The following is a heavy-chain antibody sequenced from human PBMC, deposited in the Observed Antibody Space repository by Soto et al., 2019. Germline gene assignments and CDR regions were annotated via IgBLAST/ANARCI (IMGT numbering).Heavy chain of an antibody. J-gene: IGHJ6*02. Sequence: GESLKISCKGSGYSFTSYWISWVRQMPGKGLEWMGRVDPSDSYTNYSPSFQGHVTISADKSISTAYLQWSSLKASDTAMYYCATHSSGWNYYYGMDVWGQGTTVTVSS. CDR3: ATHSSGWNYYYGMDV. CDR1: GYSFTSYW. V-gene: IGHV5-10-1*01. D-gene: IGHD6-19*01. CDR2: VDPSDSYT.